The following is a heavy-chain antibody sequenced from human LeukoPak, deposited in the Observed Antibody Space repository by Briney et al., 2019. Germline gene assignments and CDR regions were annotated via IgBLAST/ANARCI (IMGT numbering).Heavy chain of an antibody. V-gene: IGHV3-48*04. J-gene: IGHJ4*02. D-gene: IGHD2/OR15-2a*01. Sequence: GGSLRLSCAASGFTFSSYGMIWVRQAPGKGLEWVSAIGGSGTTTYFADSVKGRFTISRDNAKNSLFLQMNSLRAEDTAVYYCARVTYAVPDYWGQGTLVAVSS. CDR3: ARVTYAVPDY. CDR1: GFTFSSYG. CDR2: IGGSGTTT.